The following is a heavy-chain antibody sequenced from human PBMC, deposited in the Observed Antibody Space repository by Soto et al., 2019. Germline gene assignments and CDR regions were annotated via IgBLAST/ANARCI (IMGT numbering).Heavy chain of an antibody. CDR1: GGTFSRDV. CDR3: ARDLSTPGLDS. D-gene: IGHD2-21*02. Sequence: VLLVQSGAEVKKPGSSVRVSCKASGGTFSRDVMTWVRQAPGQGLEWMGEIIPVFATTNYAQSFQGRVTFTADESTRTVYMELSGLRYEDTAMYYCARDLSTPGLDSWGQGTLVTVSS. CDR2: IIPVFATT. J-gene: IGHJ4*02. V-gene: IGHV1-69*12.